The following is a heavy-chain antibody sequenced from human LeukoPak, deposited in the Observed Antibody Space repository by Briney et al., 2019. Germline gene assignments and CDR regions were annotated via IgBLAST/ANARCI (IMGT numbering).Heavy chain of an antibody. Sequence: GGSLRLSCAASRFTFNKYGMHWVRQAPGKGLEWVAFIRYDGSNKYYADSVKGRFTFSRDNAKNSLSLQMNSLRAEDTAVYYCARDRGSSGWSLDYWGQGTLVTVSS. CDR1: RFTFNKYG. D-gene: IGHD6-19*01. CDR3: ARDRGSSGWSLDY. V-gene: IGHV3-30*02. CDR2: IRYDGSNK. J-gene: IGHJ4*02.